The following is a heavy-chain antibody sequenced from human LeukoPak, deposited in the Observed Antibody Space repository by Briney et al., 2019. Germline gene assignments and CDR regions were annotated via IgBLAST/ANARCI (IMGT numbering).Heavy chain of an antibody. J-gene: IGHJ4*02. CDR3: ARRPGSYLNRNYYFDY. CDR2: IYYSGST. CDR1: GGSISSYY. Sequence: SETLSLTCTVSGGSISSYYWSWIRQPPGKGLEWIGYIYYSGSTNYNPSLKSRVTISVDKSKNQFSLKLSSVTAADTAVYYCARRPGSYLNRNYYFDYWGQGTLVTVSS. D-gene: IGHD1-26*01. V-gene: IGHV4-59*12.